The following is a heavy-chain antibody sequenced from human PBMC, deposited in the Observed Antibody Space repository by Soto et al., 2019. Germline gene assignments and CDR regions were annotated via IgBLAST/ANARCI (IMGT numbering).Heavy chain of an antibody. V-gene: IGHV3-64D*06. CDR1: GFTFSSYA. J-gene: IGHJ6*02. CDR3: VKDVFGSGSYYNPLNCGMDV. D-gene: IGHD3-10*01. Sequence: GGSLRLSCSASGFTFSSYAMHWVRQAPGKGLEYVSAISSNGGSTYYADSVKGRFTISRDNSKNTLYLQMSSLRAEDTAVYYCVKDVFGSGSYYNPLNCGMDVWGQGPRAT. CDR2: ISSNGGST.